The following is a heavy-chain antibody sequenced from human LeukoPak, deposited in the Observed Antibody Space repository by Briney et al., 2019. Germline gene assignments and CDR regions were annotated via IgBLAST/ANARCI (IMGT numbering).Heavy chain of an antibody. V-gene: IGHV3-7*01. CDR1: GFPFSSYW. CDR3: ARTRYNWNDY. J-gene: IGHJ4*02. D-gene: IGHD1-20*01. Sequence: GGSLRLSCAASGFPFSSYWMSWVRQAPGKGLEWVANIKQDGSEKYYVDSVKGRFTISRDNAKNTLYLQMNSLRAEDTAVYYCARTRYNWNDYWGQGTLVTVSS. CDR2: IKQDGSEK.